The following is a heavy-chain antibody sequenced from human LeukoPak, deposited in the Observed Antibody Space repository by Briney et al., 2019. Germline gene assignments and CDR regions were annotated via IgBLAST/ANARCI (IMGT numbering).Heavy chain of an antibody. Sequence: PSETLSLTCTVSGGSINSYYWSWIRQPPGKGLEWIGYIYYSGSTNYNPSLKSRVTISVDTSKNQFSLKLSSVTAADTAVYYCARGRVVGYYDILTGYYGGAHWFDPWGQGTLVTVSS. D-gene: IGHD3-9*01. CDR3: ARGRVVGYYDILTGYYGGAHWFDP. CDR2: IYYSGST. V-gene: IGHV4-59*01. J-gene: IGHJ5*02. CDR1: GGSINSYY.